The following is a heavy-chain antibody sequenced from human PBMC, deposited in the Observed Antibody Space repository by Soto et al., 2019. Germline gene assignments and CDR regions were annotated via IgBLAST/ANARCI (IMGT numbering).Heavy chain of an antibody. D-gene: IGHD4-4*01. Sequence: EVQLVESGGGLVQPGRSLRLSCAASGFTFDDYAMHWVRQAPGKGLEWVSGISWNSDNIVYADSVKGRFTISRDNAKNSLYLQMNNLRAEDTALYYCAKHLYIKYGDAFDIWGQGTMVTVSS. J-gene: IGHJ3*02. CDR3: AKHLYIKYGDAFDI. V-gene: IGHV3-9*01. CDR1: GFTFDDYA. CDR2: ISWNSDNI.